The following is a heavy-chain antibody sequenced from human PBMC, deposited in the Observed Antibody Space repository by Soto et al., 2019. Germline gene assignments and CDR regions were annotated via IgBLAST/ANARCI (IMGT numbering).Heavy chain of an antibody. J-gene: IGHJ6*02. CDR1: GFTFDDYT. CDR2: ISWDGGST. V-gene: IGHV3-43*01. D-gene: IGHD2-2*01. CDR3: AKVAQPNYYYGMDV. Sequence: HPGGSLRLSCAASGFTFDDYTMHWVRQAPGKGLEWVSLISWDGGSTYYADSVKGRFTISRDNSKNSLYLQMNSLRTEDTALYYCAKVAQPNYYYGMDVWGQGTTVTVSS.